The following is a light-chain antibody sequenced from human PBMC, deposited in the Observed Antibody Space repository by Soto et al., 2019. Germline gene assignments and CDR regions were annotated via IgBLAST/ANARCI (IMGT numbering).Light chain of an antibody. CDR1: SSNIGSNS. Sequence: QSVLTQPPSVSAAPGQRVTISCSGSSSNIGSNSVSWYQQLPGTAPKLLIHDNRNRPAGVPDRFSGSKTATSATLGISGLGTGDEADYYCGTWDTSLSAADFGGGTKVTVL. CDR3: GTWDTSLSAAD. CDR2: DNR. V-gene: IGLV1-51*01. J-gene: IGLJ2*01.